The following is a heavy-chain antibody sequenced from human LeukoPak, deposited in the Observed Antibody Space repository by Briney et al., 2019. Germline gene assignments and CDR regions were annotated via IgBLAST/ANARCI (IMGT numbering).Heavy chain of an antibody. J-gene: IGHJ5*02. CDR1: GHSISSGYY. D-gene: IGHD3-3*01. Sequence: SQTLSLTCTVSGHSISSGYYWGWIRQPPGKGLEWIGSIYHSGSTYYNPSLKSRVTISVDTSKNQFSLKLSSVTAADTAVYYCARDFWSGYAPNWFDPWGQGTLVTVSS. V-gene: IGHV4-38-2*02. CDR3: ARDFWSGYAPNWFDP. CDR2: IYHSGST.